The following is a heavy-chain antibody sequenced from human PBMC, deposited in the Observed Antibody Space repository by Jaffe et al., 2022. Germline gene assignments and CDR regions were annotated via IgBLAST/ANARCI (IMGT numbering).Heavy chain of an antibody. V-gene: IGHV4-34*01. CDR3: ARGRGYCSSTSCPRHYYYYYMDV. Sequence: QVQLQQWGAGLLKPSETLSLTCAVYGGSFSGYYWSWIRQPPGKGLEWIGEINHSGSTNYNPSLKSRVTISVDTSKNQFSLKLSSVTAADTAVYYCARGRGYCSSTSCPRHYYYYYMDVWGKGTTVTVSS. J-gene: IGHJ6*03. CDR1: GGSFSGYY. CDR2: INHSGST. D-gene: IGHD2-2*01.